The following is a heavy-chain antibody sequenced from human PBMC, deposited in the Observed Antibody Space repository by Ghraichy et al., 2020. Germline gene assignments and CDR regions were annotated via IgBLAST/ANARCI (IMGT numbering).Heavy chain of an antibody. D-gene: IGHD6-13*01. CDR1: GFTVSRNY. J-gene: IGHJ6*02. CDR2: IYSGGST. V-gene: IGHV3-66*01. CDR3: AREDPPRTIAAAGRPPWYYGMDV. Sequence: GGSLRLSCAASGFTVSRNYMSWVRQAPGKGLEWVSVIYSGGSTYYADSVKGRFTISRDNSKNTLYLQMNSLRAEDTAVYYCAREDPPRTIAAAGRPPWYYGMDVWGQGTTVTVSS.